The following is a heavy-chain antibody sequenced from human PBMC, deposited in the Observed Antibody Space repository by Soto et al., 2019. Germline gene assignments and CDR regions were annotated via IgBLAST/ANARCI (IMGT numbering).Heavy chain of an antibody. CDR1: GYTLTELS. V-gene: IGHV1-24*01. Sequence: ASVKVSCKVSGYTLTELSMHWVRQAPGKGLEWMGGFDPEDGETIYAQKFQGRVTMTEDTSTDTAYMELSSLRSEDTAVYYCATSQLKRGYIWGSYRYTYWGQGTLVTVSS. CDR2: FDPEDGET. D-gene: IGHD3-16*02. CDR3: ATSQLKRGYIWGSYRYTY. J-gene: IGHJ4*02.